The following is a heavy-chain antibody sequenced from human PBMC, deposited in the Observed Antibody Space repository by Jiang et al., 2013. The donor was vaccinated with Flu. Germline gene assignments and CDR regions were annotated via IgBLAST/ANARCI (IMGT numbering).Heavy chain of an antibody. CDR3: VRESDLVRGILNHGDY. V-gene: IGHV1-46*03. Sequence: SGAEVRKPGASVKLSCEAFGYTFTNYYMYWVRQAPGQGLEWMGVINCSGGYTSYTQKFQDRVTMTRDTSTSTVYMELSSLTSDDTAVYYCVRESDLVRGILNHGDYWGQGTLVTVSS. CDR2: INCSGGYT. CDR1: GYTFTNYY. D-gene: IGHD3-10*01. J-gene: IGHJ4*02.